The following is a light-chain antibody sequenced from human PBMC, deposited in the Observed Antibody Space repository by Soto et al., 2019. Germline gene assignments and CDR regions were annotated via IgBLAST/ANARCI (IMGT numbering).Light chain of an antibody. J-gene: IGKJ4*01. CDR2: DAS. Sequence: DIVLTQSPVTLSLSPGERATLSCRASQTVRNNYLAWYQQKPGQAPRLLIYDASSRATGIPDRFSGGGSGTDFTLTISRLEPEDFAVYYCQQFSSYPLTFGGGTKVEIK. CDR1: QTVRNNY. V-gene: IGKV3-20*01. CDR3: QQFSSYPLT.